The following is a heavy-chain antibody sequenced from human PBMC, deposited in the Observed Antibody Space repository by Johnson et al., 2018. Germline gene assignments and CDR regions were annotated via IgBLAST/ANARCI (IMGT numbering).Heavy chain of an antibody. CDR2: IWYDGSHK. CDR3: ARRDLDHAFDV. J-gene: IGHJ3*01. CDR1: GFTFRNYG. Sequence: QVQLVQSGGGVVQPGRSLRLSCAASGFTFRNYGMHWVRQAPGKGLERVALIWYDGSHKHYAVAVKGRFTISRDNSKNPMSLQMSSLRADATAVYYCARRDLDHAFDVWGQGTMVTVSS. V-gene: IGHV3-33*01.